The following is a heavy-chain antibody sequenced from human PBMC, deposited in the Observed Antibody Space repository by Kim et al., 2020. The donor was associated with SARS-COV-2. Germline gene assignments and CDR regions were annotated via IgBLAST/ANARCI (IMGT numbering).Heavy chain of an antibody. CDR3: ARDWNWGIDG. Sequence: GGSLRLSCAASGFTFTTYNMNWVRQAPGKGLEWISYISVTDAIYYADSVKGRFTISRDYAKNSLDLQMNSLRDEDTAVYYCARDWNWGIDGWGQGTLVT. CDR1: GFTFTTYN. J-gene: IGHJ4*02. CDR2: ISVTDAI. V-gene: IGHV3-48*02. D-gene: IGHD7-27*01.